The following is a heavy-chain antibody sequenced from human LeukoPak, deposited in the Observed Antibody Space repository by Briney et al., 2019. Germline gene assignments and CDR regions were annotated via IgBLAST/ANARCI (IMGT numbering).Heavy chain of an antibody. CDR3: AKSSGYGDY. CDR1: GYTFTNYW. CDR2: IDPDDSNT. J-gene: IGHJ4*02. Sequence: GESLKISCKGSGYTFTNYWIAWVRQMPGKGLEWMGVIDPDDSNTKYSPSFQGQITISVDKSIRTAYLQWRSLKASDTAMYYCAKSSGYGDYWGQGTLVTVSS. D-gene: IGHD5-12*01. V-gene: IGHV5-51*01.